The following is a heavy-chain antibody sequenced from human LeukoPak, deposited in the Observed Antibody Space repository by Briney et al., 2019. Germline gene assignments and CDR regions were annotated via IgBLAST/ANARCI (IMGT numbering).Heavy chain of an antibody. J-gene: IGHJ4*02. CDR1: GFTFGDYA. D-gene: IGHD3-10*01. Sequence: PGGSLRLSCTTSGFTFGDYAMTWVRQAPGKGLEWVGRIKSKTDGGTTDYAAPVKGRFTISRDDSKNTLYLQMNSLKTEDTAVYYCLRDWYGSGSYWQIRESYFDYWGQGTLVTVSS. CDR3: LRDWYGSGSYWQIRESYFDY. CDR2: IKSKTDGGTT. V-gene: IGHV3-15*01.